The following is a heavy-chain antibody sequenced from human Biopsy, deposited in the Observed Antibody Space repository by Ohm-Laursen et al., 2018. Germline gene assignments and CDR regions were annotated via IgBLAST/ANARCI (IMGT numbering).Heavy chain of an antibody. D-gene: IGHD3-3*01. J-gene: IGHJ5*02. Sequence: PSETLSLTCSVSGGSIISYYWTWIRQPPGKGLEWIGHVYNGGITNYNPSLKSRVTISKDTSKNQFSLQVNSVTAADTAVYYCARTPRDSFWSGSYKRGLWFDPRGQGTLVTVSS. CDR2: VYNGGIT. CDR1: GGSIISYY. CDR3: ARTPRDSFWSGSYKRGLWFDP. V-gene: IGHV4-59*01.